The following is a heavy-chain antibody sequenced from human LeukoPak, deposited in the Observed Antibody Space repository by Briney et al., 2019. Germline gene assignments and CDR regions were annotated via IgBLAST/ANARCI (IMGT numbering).Heavy chain of an antibody. D-gene: IGHD2-2*01. CDR1: RGTFISYT. Sequence: SSVKVSCKESRGTFISYTISWVRQAPRQGLERMGGIIPILGIANYAQKFQGRVTITADKSTSTAYMELSSLRSEDTAVYYCARDTRDIVAVPAPPDSDYYYYMDVWGKGTTVTVSS. CDR2: IIPILGIA. CDR3: ARDTRDIVAVPAPPDSDYYYYMDV. J-gene: IGHJ6*03. V-gene: IGHV1-69*10.